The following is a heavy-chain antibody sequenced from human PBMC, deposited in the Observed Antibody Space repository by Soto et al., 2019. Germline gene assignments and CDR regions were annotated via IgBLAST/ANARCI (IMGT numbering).Heavy chain of an antibody. CDR2: GYYSGST. CDR1: GGSISGYY. V-gene: IGHV4-59*01. CDR3: ARAGQSCRRSKCSWYFQN. J-gene: IGHJ4*03. D-gene: IGHD3-16*02. Sequence: SETLSLTCTVSGGSISGYYWSWIRQPPGKGLDWIGYGYYSGSTTYNPCLKRRVTISSDTSKNQSSLRLSSVTTSDTAVYYSARAGQSCRRSKCSWYFQNWGQGALVTVSS.